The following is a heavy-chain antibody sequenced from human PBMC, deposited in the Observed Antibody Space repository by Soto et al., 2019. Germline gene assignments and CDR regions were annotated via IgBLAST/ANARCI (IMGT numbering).Heavy chain of an antibody. CDR3: ARDGYDFWSGYNGFFGY. V-gene: IGHV1-2*02. CDR1: VYTFTGYY. Sequence: ASVKVSCKSSVYTFTGYYMHWVRQAPGQGLEWMGWINPNSGGTNYAQKFKGRVTMTRDTSISTAYMELSRLRSDDTAVYYCARDGYDFWSGYNGFFGYWGQGTLVTVYS. D-gene: IGHD3-3*01. CDR2: INPNSGGT. J-gene: IGHJ4*02.